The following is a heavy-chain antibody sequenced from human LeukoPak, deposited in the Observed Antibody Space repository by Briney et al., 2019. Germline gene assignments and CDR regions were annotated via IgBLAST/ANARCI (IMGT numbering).Heavy chain of an antibody. J-gene: IGHJ4*02. V-gene: IGHV3-30*18. CDR3: ANSLYYDTRGYQIDY. D-gene: IGHD3-22*01. CDR1: GFSFNNYG. Sequence: PGGSLRLSCAASGFSFNNYGMHWVRQAPGKGLEWVAVISHDGTYKYYADPVKGRFTISRVNSKNTLYMEMNSLGPEDTAVYYCANSLYYDTRGYQIDYWGQGTLVTVSS. CDR2: ISHDGTYK.